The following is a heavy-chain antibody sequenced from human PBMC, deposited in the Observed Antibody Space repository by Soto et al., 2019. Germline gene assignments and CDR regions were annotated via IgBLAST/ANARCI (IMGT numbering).Heavy chain of an antibody. V-gene: IGHV3-23*01. CDR3: VKDFRCAD. D-gene: IGHD2-8*01. J-gene: IGHJ4*02. Sequence: GGSLRLSCVASGFAFMINAMSLVRQAPGKGLEWVSSISGDGADTYYADSVRGRFTISRDNSKNTLSLQMNSLRDEDTALYYCVKDFRCADWGQGTLVTVSS. CDR2: ISGDGADT. CDR1: GFAFMINA.